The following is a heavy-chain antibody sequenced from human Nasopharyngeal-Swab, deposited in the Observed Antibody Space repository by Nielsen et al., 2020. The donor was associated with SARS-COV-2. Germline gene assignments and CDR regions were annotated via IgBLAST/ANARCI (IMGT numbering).Heavy chain of an antibody. Sequence: GSLRLSCTVSGGSISSSSYYWGWIRQPPGKGLEWIGSIYYSGSTYYNPSLKSRVTISVDTSKNQFSLKLSSVTAADTAVYYCARGRRPNPLDWGQGTLVTVSS. CDR2: IYYSGST. CDR1: GGSISSSSYY. D-gene: IGHD6-6*01. CDR3: ARGRRPNPLD. V-gene: IGHV4-39*01. J-gene: IGHJ4*02.